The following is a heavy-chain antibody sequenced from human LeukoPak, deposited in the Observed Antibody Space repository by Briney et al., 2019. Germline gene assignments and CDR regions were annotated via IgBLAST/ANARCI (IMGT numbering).Heavy chain of an antibody. D-gene: IGHD3-16*01. Sequence: GGPLRLSCAASGFTFSDYYMSWIRQAPGKGLEWVSYISSSGSTIYYADSVKGRFTISRDNAKNSLYLQMNSLRAEDTAVYYCARPDYMYYGYVLGGAFDIWGQGTMVTVSS. CDR2: ISSSGSTI. V-gene: IGHV3-11*01. CDR1: GFTFSDYY. CDR3: ARPDYMYYGYVLGGAFDI. J-gene: IGHJ3*02.